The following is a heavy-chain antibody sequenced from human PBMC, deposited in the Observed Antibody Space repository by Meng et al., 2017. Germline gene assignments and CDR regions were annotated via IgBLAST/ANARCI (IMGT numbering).Heavy chain of an antibody. CDR2: IIPIFGTA. J-gene: IGHJ4*02. V-gene: IGHV1-69*06. D-gene: IGHD3-22*01. CDR3: ASDLPDYYDSSGYPY. Sequence: VPVGGRDEKSVSSGKGSCKASGGTFRSYAISWVRQAPGQGLEWMGGIIPIFGTANYAQKFQGRVTITADKSTSTAYMELSSLRSEDTAVYYCASDLPDYYDSSGYPYWGQGTLVTV. CDR1: GGTFRSYA.